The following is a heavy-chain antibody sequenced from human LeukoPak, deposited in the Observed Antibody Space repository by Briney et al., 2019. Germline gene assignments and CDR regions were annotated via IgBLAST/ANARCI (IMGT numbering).Heavy chain of an antibody. J-gene: IGHJ6*03. V-gene: IGHV4-59*01. CDR3: ARGELGYCSGGSCYSGAYYYYMDV. D-gene: IGHD2-15*01. CDR1: GGSISSYY. CDR2: IYYSGST. Sequence: PSETLSLTCTVSGGSISSYYWSWIRQPPGKGLEWIGYIYYSGSTNYNPSLKSRVTISVDTSKNQFSLKLSSVTAADTAVYYCARGELGYCSGGSCYSGAYYYYMDVWGKGTTVTVSS.